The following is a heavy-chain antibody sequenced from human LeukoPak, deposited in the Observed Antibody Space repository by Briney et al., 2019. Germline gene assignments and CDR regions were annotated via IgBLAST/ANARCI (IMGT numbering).Heavy chain of an antibody. CDR3: ARRGDYDQEGDY. V-gene: IGHV5-51*01. CDR1: GYRFTNYW. Sequence: GESLKISCQGSGYRFTNYWIGWVRPRPGKGLEWMAIIYPGDSDIRYSPSFQGQVTISADKSISTAYLQWSSLKASDTAMYYCARRGDYDQEGDYWGQGTLVTVSS. D-gene: IGHD4-17*01. J-gene: IGHJ4*02. CDR2: IYPGDSDI.